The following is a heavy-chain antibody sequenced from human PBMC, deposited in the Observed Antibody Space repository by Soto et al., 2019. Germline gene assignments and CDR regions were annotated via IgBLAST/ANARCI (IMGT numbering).Heavy chain of an antibody. CDR2: IWYDSSNK. D-gene: IGHD3-22*01. CDR1: GFTFSSYG. Sequence: GGSLRLSCAASGFTFSSYGMHWVRQAPGKGLEWVAVIWYDSSNKYYADSVKGRFTISRDNAKNSLYLQMNSLRAEDTAVYYCARDQLYYNDISGRPLNAFDVWGQGTMVTVSS. J-gene: IGHJ3*01. CDR3: ARDQLYYNDISGRPLNAFDV. V-gene: IGHV3-33*01.